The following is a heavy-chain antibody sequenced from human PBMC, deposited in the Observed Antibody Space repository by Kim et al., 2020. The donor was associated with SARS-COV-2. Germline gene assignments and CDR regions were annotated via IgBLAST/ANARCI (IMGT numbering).Heavy chain of an antibody. Sequence: RFTISRDNSKNTLYLQMNSLRAEDTAVYYCAREGTVDYDYVWGSYYYFDYWGQGTLVTVSS. D-gene: IGHD3-16*01. CDR3: AREGTVDYDYVWGSYYYFDY. V-gene: IGHV3-30*07. J-gene: IGHJ4*02.